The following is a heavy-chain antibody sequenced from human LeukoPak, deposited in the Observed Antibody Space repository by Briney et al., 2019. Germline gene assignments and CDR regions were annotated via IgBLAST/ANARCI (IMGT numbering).Heavy chain of an antibody. D-gene: IGHD6-13*01. CDR3: AKRQALIAAAGTYFQH. J-gene: IGHJ1*01. Sequence: PGGSLRLSCAASGFTFSSYAMSWVLQAPGKGLEWVSAISGSGGSTYYADSVKGRFTISRDNSKNTLYLQMNSLRAEDTAVYYCAKRQALIAAAGTYFQHWGQGTLVTVSS. CDR1: GFTFSSYA. V-gene: IGHV3-23*01. CDR2: ISGSGGST.